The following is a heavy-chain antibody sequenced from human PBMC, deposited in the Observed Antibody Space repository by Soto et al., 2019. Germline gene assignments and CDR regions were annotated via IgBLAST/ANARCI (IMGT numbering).Heavy chain of an antibody. Sequence: EVQLVESGGGLVQPGGSLRLSCAASGFTFSSYWMHWVRQAPGKGLVWVSRINSDGSNTSYADSVKGRFTISRDNAKNTLYLQMNSLRAADTAVYYCVRTSLVVAAATREDYWGQGTLVTVSS. V-gene: IGHV3-74*01. CDR2: INSDGSNT. D-gene: IGHD2-15*01. CDR3: VRTSLVVAAATREDY. CDR1: GFTFSSYW. J-gene: IGHJ4*02.